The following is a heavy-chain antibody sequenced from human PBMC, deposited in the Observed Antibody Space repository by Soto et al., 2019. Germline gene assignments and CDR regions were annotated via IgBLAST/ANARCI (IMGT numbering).Heavy chain of an antibody. Sequence: SDTLSIPCTGPCASISRYYCIWIHPPSGKGLEWIGYIYYSGSTNYTASLKSRVTISVDTWKSQFCLKLSSVAAADAVVYDCASAQYSGSYPNWFEAGGQGTLVAV. CDR1: CASISRYY. J-gene: IGHJ5*02. D-gene: IGHD1-26*01. CDR2: IYYSGST. V-gene: IGHV4-59*07. CDR3: ASAQYSGSYPNWFEA.